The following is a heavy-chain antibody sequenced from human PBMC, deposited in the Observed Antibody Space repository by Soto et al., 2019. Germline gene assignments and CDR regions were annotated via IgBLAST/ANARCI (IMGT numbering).Heavy chain of an antibody. J-gene: IGHJ4*02. D-gene: IGHD6-6*01. CDR2: INPNSGSI. V-gene: IGHV1-2*02. CDR1: GYIFSNYY. CDR3: ARRASKTMLVTDHRIDH. Sequence: ASVKVSCKASGYIFSNYYINWVRQAPGQGPEWMGWINPNSGSINYAEKFQGRVTMTRNTSTSTAYMELSGLRFEDAAMFYCARRASKTMLVTDHRIDHWGQGTLVTVSS.